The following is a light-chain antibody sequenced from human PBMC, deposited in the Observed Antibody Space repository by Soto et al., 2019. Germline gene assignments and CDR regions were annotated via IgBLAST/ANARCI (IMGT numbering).Light chain of an antibody. CDR1: SSDVGGYNY. J-gene: IGLJ2*01. V-gene: IGLV2-11*01. CDR2: DVS. Sequence: QSVLTQPRSVSGSPGQSVTISCTGTSSDVGGYNYVSWYQQHPGKAPKLIIYDVSKQPSGVPDRFSGSKSGNTASLTISGLQAEDEADYYCCSSEGSHLAVVFGGGTKLTVL. CDR3: CSSEGSHLAVV.